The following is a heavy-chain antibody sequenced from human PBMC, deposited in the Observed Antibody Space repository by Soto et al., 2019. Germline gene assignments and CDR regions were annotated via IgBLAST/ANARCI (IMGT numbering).Heavy chain of an antibody. Sequence: SETLSLTCTVSGGSVSSSSYYWGWIRQPPGKGLEWIGSIYYSGSTYYNPSLKSRVTISVDTSKNQFSLKLSSVTAADTAVYYCARVYYYDSSGYYGYYFDYWGQGTLVTVSS. V-gene: IGHV4-39*01. D-gene: IGHD3-22*01. CDR3: ARVYYYDSSGYYGYYFDY. J-gene: IGHJ4*02. CDR2: IYYSGST. CDR1: GGSVSSSSYY.